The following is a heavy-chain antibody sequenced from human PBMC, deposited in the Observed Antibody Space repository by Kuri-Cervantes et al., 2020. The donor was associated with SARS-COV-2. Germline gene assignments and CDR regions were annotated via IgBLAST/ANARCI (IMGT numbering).Heavy chain of an antibody. CDR2: ISAYNGNT. CDR3: ARATGSGYYEGGDDAFDI. Sequence: ASVKVSCKASGYTFTSYGISWVRQAPGQGLEWMGWISAYNGNTNYAQKLQGRVTMTTDTSTGTAYTELSSLRSEDTAVYYCARATGSGYYEGGDDAFDIWGQGTMVTVSS. D-gene: IGHD3-22*01. J-gene: IGHJ3*02. CDR1: GYTFTSYG. V-gene: IGHV1-18*01.